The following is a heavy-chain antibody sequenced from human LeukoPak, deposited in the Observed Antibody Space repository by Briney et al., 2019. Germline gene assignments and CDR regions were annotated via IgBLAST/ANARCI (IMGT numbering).Heavy chain of an antibody. D-gene: IGHD6-13*01. V-gene: IGHV3-30-3*01. Sequence: PGGSLRLSCAASGFTFSSYAMHWVRQAPGKGLEWVAVISYDGSNKYYADSVKGRFTISRDNSKKTLYLQMNTLRADDTAVYFCASAAGPFDHWGQGTLVTVSS. CDR3: ASAAGPFDH. CDR1: GFTFSSYA. J-gene: IGHJ4*02. CDR2: ISYDGSNK.